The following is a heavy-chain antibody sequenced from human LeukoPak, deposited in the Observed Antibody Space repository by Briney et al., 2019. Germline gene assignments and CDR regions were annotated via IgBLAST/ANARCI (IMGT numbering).Heavy chain of an antibody. CDR2: IIPIFGIA. Sequence: SVKVSCKASGGTFSSYAISWVRQAPGQGLEWMGRIIPIFGIANYAQKFQGRVTITADKSTSTAYVELSSLRSEDTAVYYCASGYCSSTSCYSYFDYWGQGTLVTVSS. CDR3: ASGYCSSTSCYSYFDY. CDR1: GGTFSSYA. D-gene: IGHD2-2*03. V-gene: IGHV1-69*04. J-gene: IGHJ4*02.